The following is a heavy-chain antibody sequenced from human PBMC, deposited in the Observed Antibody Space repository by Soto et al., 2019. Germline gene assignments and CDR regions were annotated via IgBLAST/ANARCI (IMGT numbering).Heavy chain of an antibody. Sequence: GGSLRLSCAASGFTVSSNYMSWVRQAPGKGMEWVSDIIDSGGSTYYADTVKGRFTVSRYNSKNTLYLQMNSLIAEDTAVFYCAKERSSGWSFDYWGPGTLVTVSS. D-gene: IGHD6-19*01. CDR3: AKERSSGWSFDY. J-gene: IGHJ4*02. V-gene: IGHV3-23*01. CDR1: GFTVSSNY. CDR2: IIDSGGST.